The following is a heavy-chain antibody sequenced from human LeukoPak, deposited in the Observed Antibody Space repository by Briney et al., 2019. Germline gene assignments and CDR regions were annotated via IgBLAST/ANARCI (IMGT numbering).Heavy chain of an antibody. CDR2: FDPEDGET. V-gene: IGHV1-24*01. CDR3: ASNLGAYSGYDKGAPDFDY. J-gene: IGHJ4*02. Sequence: ASVKVSCKVSGYTLTELSMHWVRQAPGKGLEWMAGFDPEDGETIYAQKFQGRVTMTEDTSTDTAYMELSSLRSEDTAVYYCASNLGAYSGYDKGAPDFDYWGQGTLVTVSS. CDR1: GYTLTELS. D-gene: IGHD5-12*01.